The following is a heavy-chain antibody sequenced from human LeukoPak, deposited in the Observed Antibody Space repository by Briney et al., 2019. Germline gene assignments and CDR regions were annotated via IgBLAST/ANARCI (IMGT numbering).Heavy chain of an antibody. CDR3: ARKSASGNYPLDY. Sequence: GGSLRLSCAASGFTFSSYAMSWVRQAPGKGLEWVSDISGSGGSTYYADSVKGRFTISRDNAKNTVFLQMSSLRAEDTALYYCARKSASGNYPLDYWGQGTLVTVSS. CDR1: GFTFSSYA. J-gene: IGHJ4*02. V-gene: IGHV3-23*01. D-gene: IGHD3-10*01. CDR2: ISGSGGST.